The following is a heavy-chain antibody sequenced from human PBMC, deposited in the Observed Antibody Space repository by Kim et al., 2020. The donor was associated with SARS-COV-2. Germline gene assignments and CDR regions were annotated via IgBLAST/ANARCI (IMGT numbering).Heavy chain of an antibody. CDR1: GGTFSSYT. J-gene: IGHJ6*02. Sequence: SVKVSCKASGGTFSSYTISWVRQAPGQGLEWMGRIIPILGIANYAQKFQGRVTITADKSTSTAYMELSSLRSEDTAVYYCAGGKQWLVRYYYYYGMDVWGQGTTVTVSS. D-gene: IGHD6-19*01. CDR2: IIPILGIA. CDR3: AGGKQWLVRYYYYYGMDV. V-gene: IGHV1-69*02.